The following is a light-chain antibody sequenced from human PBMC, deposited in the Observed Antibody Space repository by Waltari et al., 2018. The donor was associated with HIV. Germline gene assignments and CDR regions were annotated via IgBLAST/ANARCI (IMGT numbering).Light chain of an antibody. CDR2: WAS. J-gene: IGKJ1*01. V-gene: IGKV4-1*01. Sequence: DIVMTQSPDSLAVSLGERANINCKSSQSVLYSSNNKNELPWYQQKPGQPPKLLIYWASTRESGVPDRFSGSGSGTDFTLTISSLQAEDVAVYYCQQYYSTPRTFGQGTKVEIK. CDR1: QSVLYSSNNKNE. CDR3: QQYYSTPRT.